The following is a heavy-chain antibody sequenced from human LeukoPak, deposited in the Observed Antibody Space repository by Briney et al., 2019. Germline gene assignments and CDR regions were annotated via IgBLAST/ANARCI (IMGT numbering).Heavy chain of an antibody. CDR1: GFTFSDYY. CDR2: ISSSSDYT. CDR3: ARPPYSSSWDPGWFDP. V-gene: IGHV3-11*06. J-gene: IGHJ5*02. Sequence: GGSLRLSCVASGFTFSDYYMSWIRQAQGKGLEWVSYISSSSDYTNYADSVRGRFTISRANAKNSLYLQVNSLRAEDTAVYYCARPPYSSSWDPGWFDPWGQGTLITVSS. D-gene: IGHD6-13*01.